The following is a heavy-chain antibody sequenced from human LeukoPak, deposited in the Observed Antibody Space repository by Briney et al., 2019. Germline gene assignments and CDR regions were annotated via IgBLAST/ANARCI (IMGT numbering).Heavy chain of an antibody. D-gene: IGHD6-6*01. V-gene: IGHV4-34*01. CDR2: IYHSGST. Sequence: PSETLSLTCAVYGGSFSGYYWSWIRQPPGKGLEWIGSIYHSGSTYYNPSLKSRVTISVDTSKNQFSLKLSSVTAADTAVYYCARRYSSSHIDFDYWGQGTLVTVSS. CDR1: GGSFSGYY. CDR3: ARRYSSSHIDFDY. J-gene: IGHJ4*02.